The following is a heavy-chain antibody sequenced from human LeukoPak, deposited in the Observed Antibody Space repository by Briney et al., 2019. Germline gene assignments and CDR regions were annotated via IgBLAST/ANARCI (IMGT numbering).Heavy chain of an antibody. J-gene: IGHJ4*02. Sequence: SVKVSCKASGGTFSSYAISWVRQAPGQGLEWMERIIPIFGTANYAQKFQGRVTITTDESTSTAYMELSSLRSEDTAVYYCARDSVLVLGEGYWGQGTLVTVSS. CDR2: IIPIFGTA. D-gene: IGHD6-6*01. CDR3: ARDSVLVLGEGY. V-gene: IGHV1-69*05. CDR1: GGTFSSYA.